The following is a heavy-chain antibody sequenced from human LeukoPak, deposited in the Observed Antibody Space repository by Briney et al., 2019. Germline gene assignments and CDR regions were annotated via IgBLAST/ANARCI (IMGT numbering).Heavy chain of an antibody. Sequence: SETLSLTCTVSGGSISSYYWTWIRQPPGRGLEWIGYIYNSGTTNYNPSLKSRVTMSADTSKNQFSLKLSSVTAADTAVYYCARPYYYDSRIDPWGQGTLVTVSS. CDR2: IYNSGTT. J-gene: IGHJ5*02. CDR1: GGSISSYY. CDR3: ARPYYYDSRIDP. D-gene: IGHD3-22*01. V-gene: IGHV4-59*08.